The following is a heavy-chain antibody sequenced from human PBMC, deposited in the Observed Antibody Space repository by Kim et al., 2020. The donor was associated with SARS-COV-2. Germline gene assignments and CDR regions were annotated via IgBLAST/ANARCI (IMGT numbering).Heavy chain of an antibody. D-gene: IGHD6-6*01. Sequence: GESLKISCKGSGYSFTSYWIGWVRQMPGKGLEWMGIIYPGDSDTRYSPSFQGQVTISADKSISTAYLQWSSLKASDTAMYYCARDYSSSLTGRKNYYYYGMDVWGQGTTVTVSS. CDR3: ARDYSSSLTGRKNYYYYGMDV. V-gene: IGHV5-51*01. CDR1: GYSFTSYW. J-gene: IGHJ6*02. CDR2: IYPGDSDT.